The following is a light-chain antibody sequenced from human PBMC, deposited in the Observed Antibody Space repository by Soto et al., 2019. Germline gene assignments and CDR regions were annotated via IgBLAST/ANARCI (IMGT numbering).Light chain of an antibody. CDR1: SSNIGAGYD. CDR3: QSNYAGQRRVV. V-gene: IGLV1-40*01. Sequence: QSVLTQPPSVSGAPGQTVTMSCTGSSSNIGAGYDVHWYQQIPGKAPKLLIYRNNNRPSGVPDRFSGSKSDTSASLAITGLQAEYEADYYCQSNYAGQRRVVFGGGTQLTVL. J-gene: IGLJ3*02. CDR2: RNN.